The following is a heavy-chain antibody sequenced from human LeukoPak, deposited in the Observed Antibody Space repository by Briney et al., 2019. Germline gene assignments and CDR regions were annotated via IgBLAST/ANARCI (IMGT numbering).Heavy chain of an antibody. CDR2: IYYSGST. D-gene: IGHD5-18*01. Sequence: KASQTLSLTCTVSGGSITIGGYYWSWIRQHPGKGLEWIGYIYYSGSTNYNPSLKSRVTISVDTSKNQFSLKLSSVTAADTAVYYCARITAMVPEYDAFDIWGQGTMVTVSS. J-gene: IGHJ3*02. CDR1: GGSITIGGYY. CDR3: ARITAMVPEYDAFDI. V-gene: IGHV4-31*03.